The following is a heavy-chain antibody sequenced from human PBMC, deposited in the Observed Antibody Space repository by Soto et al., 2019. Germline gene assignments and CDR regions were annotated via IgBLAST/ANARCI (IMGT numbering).Heavy chain of an antibody. CDR3: ARVRNSYYYYMDV. Sequence: GGSLRLSCAASGFTVSSNYMSWVRQAPGKGLEWVSVIYSGGSTYYADSVKGRFTISRQNSKNTLYLQMNSLRAEDTAVYYCARVRNSYYYYMDVWGKGTTVTVSS. V-gene: IGHV3-53*04. CDR1: GFTVSSNY. CDR2: IYSGGST. J-gene: IGHJ6*03. D-gene: IGHD1-7*01.